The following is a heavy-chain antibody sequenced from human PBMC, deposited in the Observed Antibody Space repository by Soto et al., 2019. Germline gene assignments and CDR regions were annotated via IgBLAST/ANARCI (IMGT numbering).Heavy chain of an antibody. D-gene: IGHD2-2*01. J-gene: IGHJ6*02. Sequence: ASVKVSCKASGYTFTGYFMHWVRQAPGRGLEWMGWINPNSGATNYAQKFQDWVTMTRDTSISTVYMEVSRLRSDDTAVYYCARPQIPDANYYGLDVWGQGTTVTVSS. V-gene: IGHV1-2*04. CDR3: ARPQIPDANYYGLDV. CDR1: GYTFTGYF. CDR2: INPNSGAT.